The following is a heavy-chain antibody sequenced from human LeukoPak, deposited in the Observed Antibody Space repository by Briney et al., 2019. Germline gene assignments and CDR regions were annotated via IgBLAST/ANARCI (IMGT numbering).Heavy chain of an antibody. CDR3: ARSRGIGYSSSWYVGCCGMDV. J-gene: IGHJ6*02. Sequence: SETLSLTCTVSGGSISSYYWSWIRQPAGKGLEWIGRIYTSGSTNYNPSLKSRVTMSVDTSKNQFSLKLSSVTAADTAVYYCARSRGIGYSSSWYVGCCGMDVWGQGTTVTVSS. CDR1: GGSISSYY. V-gene: IGHV4-4*07. CDR2: IYTSGST. D-gene: IGHD6-13*01.